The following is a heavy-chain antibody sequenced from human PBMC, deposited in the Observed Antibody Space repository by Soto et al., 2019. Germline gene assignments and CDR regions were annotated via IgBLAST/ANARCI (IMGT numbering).Heavy chain of an antibody. CDR3: ARNDFWSGSELYLAV. CDR1: GYTFTSYD. CDR2: MNPNSGNT. V-gene: IGHV1-8*01. J-gene: IGHJ6*02. D-gene: IGHD3-3*01. Sequence: ASVKVSCKASGYTFTSYDINWVRQATGQGLEWMGWMNPNSGNTGYAQKFQGRVTMTRNTSISTAYMELSSLRSEDTAVYYCARNDFWSGSELYLAVWAQGTTVTVSS.